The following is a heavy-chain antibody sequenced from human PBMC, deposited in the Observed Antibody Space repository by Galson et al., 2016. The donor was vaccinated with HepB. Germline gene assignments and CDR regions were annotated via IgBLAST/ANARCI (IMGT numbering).Heavy chain of an antibody. J-gene: IGHJ6*02. V-gene: IGHV3-15*07. CDR1: GFSFRNAW. D-gene: IGHD3-22*01. CDR3: TSYLLGYYFGMDV. Sequence: SLRLSCAATGFSFRNAWMNWVRQAPGKGLEWVGRIKSKANGGTTADAAPVKGRFNISRDDSKNTLYLQMNSLKTEETGVYYCTSYLLGYYFGMDVWGQGTTVTVSS. CDR2: IKSKANGGTT.